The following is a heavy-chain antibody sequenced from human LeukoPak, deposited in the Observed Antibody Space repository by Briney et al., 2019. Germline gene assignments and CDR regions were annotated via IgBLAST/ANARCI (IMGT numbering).Heavy chain of an antibody. D-gene: IGHD7-27*01. V-gene: IGHV3-30*01. J-gene: IGHJ4*02. CDR2: ISYDGSNK. Sequence: PGRSLRLSCAASGFTFSSYAMYWVRQAPGKGLEWVAVISYDGSNKYYADSVKGRFTISRDSTKDTLYLQMNSLRPEDAAVYYCARDRGYLGIWYYFDYWGQGTLVTVSS. CDR3: ARDRGYLGIWYYFDY. CDR1: GFTFSSYA.